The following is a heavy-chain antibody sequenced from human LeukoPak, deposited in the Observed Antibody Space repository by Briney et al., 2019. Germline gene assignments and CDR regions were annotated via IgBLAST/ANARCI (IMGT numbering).Heavy chain of an antibody. V-gene: IGHV3-23*01. D-gene: IGHD6-6*01. CDR2: ISGDGRNT. CDR3: VKDVGGSSFFDY. J-gene: IGHJ4*02. CDR1: GFIFSNYG. Sequence: GGSLRLSCVASGFIFSNYGMTWVRQAPGEGLEWVSTISGDGRNTRYADSVKGRFAISRDNSMATLYLHMNNLRVEDTAVYYCVKDVGGSSFFDYWGQGTLVTVSS.